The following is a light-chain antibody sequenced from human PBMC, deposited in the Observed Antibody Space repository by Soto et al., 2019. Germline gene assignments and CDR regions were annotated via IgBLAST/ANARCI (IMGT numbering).Light chain of an antibody. CDR2: DAS. V-gene: IGKV3-15*01. Sequence: EIVMRQSPATLSVSPGESATLSCRASQSLSSDLAWYQQKPGQAPRLLISDASTRATGIPARFTGSGSGTQFTLTVSSLQSEDFAVYYCQQYNNWPLTFGGGTRWIS. CDR1: QSLSSD. J-gene: IGKJ4*01. CDR3: QQYNNWPLT.